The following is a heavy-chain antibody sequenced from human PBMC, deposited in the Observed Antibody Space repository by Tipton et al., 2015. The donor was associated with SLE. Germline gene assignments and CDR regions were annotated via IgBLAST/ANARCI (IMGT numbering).Heavy chain of an antibody. CDR1: GVSISSGSYY. V-gene: IGHV4-39*07. Sequence: TLSLTCTVSGVSISSGSYYWAWIRQPPGKGLEWIGIIFHSGATYYNPSLKSRVTVVVDTSKNQFSLRVTSVTAADTAVYYCATLIFSAWHFDHWGQGALLTVSS. J-gene: IGHJ4*02. D-gene: IGHD6-19*01. CDR2: IFHSGAT. CDR3: ATLIFSAWHFDH.